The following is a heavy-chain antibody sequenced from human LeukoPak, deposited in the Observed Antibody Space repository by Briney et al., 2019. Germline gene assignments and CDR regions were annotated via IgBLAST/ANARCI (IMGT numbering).Heavy chain of an antibody. Sequence: GGSLRLSCAASGFTFGDTWMNWVRQVPGQGLEWVANIKQDGSEKFYVASVKGRFTISRDNGKNSLYLQMNSLRAEDTALYYCAKVGAFDIWGQGTMVTVSS. CDR3: AKVGAFDI. CDR1: GFTFGDTW. J-gene: IGHJ3*02. V-gene: IGHV3-7*03. CDR2: IKQDGSEK.